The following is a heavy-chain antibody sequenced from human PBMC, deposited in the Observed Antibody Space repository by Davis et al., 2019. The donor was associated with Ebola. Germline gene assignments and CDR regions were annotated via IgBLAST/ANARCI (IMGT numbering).Heavy chain of an antibody. CDR3: AREGYGAHVSS. CDR1: GGSISGYY. D-gene: IGHD4-17*01. V-gene: IGHV4-59*01. CDR2: IFYSSTT. Sequence: PSETLSLTCTVSGGSISGYYWTWIRQPPGKGLEWIGYIFYSSTTIYNPSLESRVTISVDTSKNQLSLKLTSVTAADTAVYYCAREGYGAHVSSWGQGILVTVSS. J-gene: IGHJ5*02.